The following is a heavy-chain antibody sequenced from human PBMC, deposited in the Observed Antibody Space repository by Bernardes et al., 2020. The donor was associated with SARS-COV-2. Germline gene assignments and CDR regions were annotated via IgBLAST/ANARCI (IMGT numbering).Heavy chain of an antibody. CDR3: TRNHYYDSSGSHLYGIDV. CDR1: GLTVRSKY. D-gene: IGHD3-22*01. CDR2: IQSGGYT. V-gene: IGHV3-53*01. Sequence: GGSLRLFCAVSGLTVRSKYMNWARQAPGKGLEWVSAIQSGGYTNYADLVKGRFTVPRDTSENTASPQMNSLRNEDTAVYYRTRNHYYDSSGSHLYGIDVWGQGTTVTVSS. J-gene: IGHJ6*02.